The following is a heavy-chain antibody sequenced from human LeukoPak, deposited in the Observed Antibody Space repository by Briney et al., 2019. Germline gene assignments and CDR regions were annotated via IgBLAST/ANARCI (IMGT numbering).Heavy chain of an antibody. CDR2: ISGSGGST. Sequence: PGGSLRLSCAASGFTFSSYGMSWVRQAPGKGLEWVSAISGSGGSTYYADSVKGRFTISRENSKNTLYLQMNSLRAEDTAVYYCAKAIFETYYYGSGSYWGYYFDYWGQGTLVTVSS. CDR1: GFTFSSYG. J-gene: IGHJ4*02. V-gene: IGHV3-23*01. D-gene: IGHD3-10*01. CDR3: AKAIFETYYYGSGSYWGYYFDY.